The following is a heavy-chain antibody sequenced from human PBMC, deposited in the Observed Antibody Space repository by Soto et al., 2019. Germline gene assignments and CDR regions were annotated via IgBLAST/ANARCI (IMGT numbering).Heavy chain of an antibody. J-gene: IGHJ4*02. CDR2: IYHTRST. V-gene: IGHV4-30-2*01. CDR3: ARRRGGDFDY. CDR1: GGSISSGGYS. D-gene: IGHD6-25*01. Sequence: QLQLQESGSGLVKPSQTLSLTCGVSGGSISSGGYSWSWIRQPPGKGLEWIGYIYHTRSTNYNPSLKSRVTISVDRSKNQFSLNPTSVTAADTAVYYCARRRGGDFDYWGQGILVTVSS.